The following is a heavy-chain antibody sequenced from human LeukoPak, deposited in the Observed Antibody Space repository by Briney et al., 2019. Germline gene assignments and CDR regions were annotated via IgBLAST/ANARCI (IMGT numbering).Heavy chain of an antibody. V-gene: IGHV1-2*06. CDR3: ARGTTFYYYDSSGYYYVY. J-gene: IGHJ4*02. Sequence: GASVKVSCKASGYTFTGYYMHWVRQAPGQWLEWMGRINPNSGGTNYAQKFQGRVTMTRDTSISTAYMELSRLRSDDTAVYYCARGTTFYYYDSSGYYYVYWGQGTLVTVSS. CDR2: INPNSGGT. CDR1: GYTFTGYY. D-gene: IGHD3-22*01.